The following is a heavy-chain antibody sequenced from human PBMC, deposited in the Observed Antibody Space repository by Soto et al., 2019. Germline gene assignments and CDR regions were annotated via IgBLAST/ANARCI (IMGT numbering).Heavy chain of an antibody. V-gene: IGHV4-34*01. Sequence: QVQLQQWGAGLLKPSGTLSLTCAVYGGSFSGYYWSWIRQPPGKGLEWIGEINHSGSTNYNPSLKSRVTISVDTSKNQFSLKLSSVTAADTAVYYCARRSAAGPWGQGTLVTVSS. J-gene: IGHJ5*02. D-gene: IGHD6-25*01. CDR1: GGSFSGYY. CDR2: INHSGST. CDR3: ARRSAAGP.